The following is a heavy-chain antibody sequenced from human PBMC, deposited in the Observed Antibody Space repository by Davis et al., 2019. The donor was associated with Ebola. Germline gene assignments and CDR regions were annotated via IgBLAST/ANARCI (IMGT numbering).Heavy chain of an antibody. J-gene: IGHJ6*04. V-gene: IGHV3-21*03. CDR2: IGSDT. CDR1: GFTFSTYT. Sequence: GESLKISCAASGFTFSTYTMTWVRQAPGKGLEWVANIGSDTHYADSVKGRFTISRDNSKNTLYLQMNSLRAEDTAVYYCVRDTYYYYNTMDVWGKGTTVTVSS. CDR3: VRDTYYYYNTMDV.